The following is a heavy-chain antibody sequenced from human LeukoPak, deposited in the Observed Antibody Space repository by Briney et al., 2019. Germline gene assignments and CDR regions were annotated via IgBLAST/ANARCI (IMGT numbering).Heavy chain of an antibody. CDR3: ARDSPVRHYDFWSGYRSNYMDV. Sequence: SETLSLTCTVSGGSISSSSYYWGWIRQPPGKGLEWIGSIYYSGSTYYNPSLKSRVTISVDTSKNQFSLKLSSVTAADTAVYYCARDSPVRHYDFWSGYRSNYMDVWGKGTTVTVSS. CDR2: IYYSGST. D-gene: IGHD3-3*01. V-gene: IGHV4-39*07. CDR1: GGSISSSSYY. J-gene: IGHJ6*03.